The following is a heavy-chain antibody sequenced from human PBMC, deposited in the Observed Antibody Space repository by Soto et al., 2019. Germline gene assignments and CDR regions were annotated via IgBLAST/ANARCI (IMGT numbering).Heavy chain of an antibody. Sequence: ASVKVSCKASGYTFTSYYMHWVRQAPGQGLEWMGIINPSGGSTSYAQKFQGRVTMTRDTSTSTVYMELSSLRSEDTAVYYCARVPAPMVYAIRGAFDIWGQGTMVTVSS. CDR2: INPSGGST. V-gene: IGHV1-46*01. CDR3: ARVPAPMVYAIRGAFDI. CDR1: GYTFTSYY. D-gene: IGHD2-8*01. J-gene: IGHJ3*02.